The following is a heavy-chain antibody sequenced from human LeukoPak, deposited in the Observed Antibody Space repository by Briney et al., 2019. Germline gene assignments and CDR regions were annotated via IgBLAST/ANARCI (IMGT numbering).Heavy chain of an antibody. CDR2: IWYDGSNK. J-gene: IGHJ4*02. Sequence: PGGSLRLSCAASGFTFSSYAMSWVRQAPGKGLEWVAVIWYDGSNKYYADSVKGRFTISRDNSKNTLYLQMNSLRAEDTAVYYCARDRREYDFWSGYYDYWGQGTLVTVSS. CDR3: ARDRREYDFWSGYYDY. D-gene: IGHD3-3*01. CDR1: GFTFSSYA. V-gene: IGHV3-33*08.